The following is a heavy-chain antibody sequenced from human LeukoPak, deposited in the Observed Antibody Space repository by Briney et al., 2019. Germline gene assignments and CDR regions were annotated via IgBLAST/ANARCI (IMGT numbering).Heavy chain of an antibody. CDR2: IYYSGST. V-gene: IGHV4-59*01. Sequence: SETLSLTCTVSGDSISYYYWNWIRQPPGKGLEWIGYIYYSGSTKYNPSLKSRVTISVDTSKNKFSLKLSSVTAADTAIYYCVRGREEANFDYWGQGSLVTVSS. CDR1: GDSISYYY. J-gene: IGHJ4*02. CDR3: VRGREEANFDY.